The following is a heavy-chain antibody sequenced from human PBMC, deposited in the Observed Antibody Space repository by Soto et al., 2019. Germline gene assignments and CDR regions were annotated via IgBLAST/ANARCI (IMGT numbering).Heavy chain of an antibody. CDR1: GFTFSSYG. Sequence: GGSLRLSCAASGFTFSSYGMHWVRQAPGKGLEWVAVIWYDGSNKYYADSVKGRFTISRDNSKNTLYLQMNSLRAEDTAVYYCERGARSGLHFDYWGQXTLVTVSS. D-gene: IGHD6-25*01. J-gene: IGHJ4*02. V-gene: IGHV3-33*01. CDR3: ERGARSGLHFDY. CDR2: IWYDGSNK.